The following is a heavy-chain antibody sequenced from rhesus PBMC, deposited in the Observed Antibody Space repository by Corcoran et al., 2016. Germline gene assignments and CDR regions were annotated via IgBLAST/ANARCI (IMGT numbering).Heavy chain of an antibody. J-gene: IGHJ4*01. CDR3: ARGRYSGYSYYFDY. CDR1: GFTFSDYS. V-gene: IGHV3-38*01. CDR2: IRNKANSYTT. Sequence: EVQLAESGGGLAQPGGSLRLSCAASGFTFSDYSMAWVHQAPGKGLDWVGLIRNKANSYTTEYAASVKGRFTISRDDSKNTLYLQMSSLKTEDTAVYYCARGRYSGYSYYFDYWGQGVLVTVSS. D-gene: IGHD5-24*01.